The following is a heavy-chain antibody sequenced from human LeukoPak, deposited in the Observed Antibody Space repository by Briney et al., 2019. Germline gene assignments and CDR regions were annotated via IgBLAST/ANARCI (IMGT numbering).Heavy chain of an antibody. D-gene: IGHD4/OR15-4a*01. J-gene: IGHJ4*02. CDR3: ARVFGAGYSDY. Sequence: PGGSLRLSCAASEFTFSSYWMSWVRQAPGKGLEWVASIKQDGSEKYYVDSVKGRVTISRDNAKNSLYSQMNSLRAEDTAVYYCARVFGAGYSDYWGQGTLVTVSS. CDR1: EFTFSSYW. V-gene: IGHV3-7*01. CDR2: IKQDGSEK.